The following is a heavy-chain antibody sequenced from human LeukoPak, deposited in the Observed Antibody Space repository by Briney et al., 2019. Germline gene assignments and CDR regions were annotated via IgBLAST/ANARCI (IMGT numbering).Heavy chain of an antibody. CDR3: ATPIVGARVDY. Sequence: GGSLRLSCTASGFTFSTYTMHWVRQAPGKGLEWVAVISYDVNRALYADSVKGRFTISRDNSKNTLYLQMNSLRAEDTAVYYCATPIVGARVDYWGQGTLVTVSS. CDR1: GFTFSTYT. J-gene: IGHJ4*02. CDR2: ISYDVNRA. D-gene: IGHD1-26*01. V-gene: IGHV3-30-3*01.